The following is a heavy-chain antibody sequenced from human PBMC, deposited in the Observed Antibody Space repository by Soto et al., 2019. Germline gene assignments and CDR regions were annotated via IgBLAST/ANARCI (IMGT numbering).Heavy chain of an antibody. D-gene: IGHD3-3*01. V-gene: IGHV4-61*08. Sequence: SETLSLTCSVSGVSVSSGGYYWSWIRQPPGKGLEWIGYIYYTGSTHFMPSLKSRVSISADTSKNQFSLELSSVTAADTAVYYCARLRDEYDFWSGYNDIFDYWGQGTLVPVSS. J-gene: IGHJ4*02. CDR1: GVSVSSGGYY. CDR2: IYYTGST. CDR3: ARLRDEYDFWSGYNDIFDY.